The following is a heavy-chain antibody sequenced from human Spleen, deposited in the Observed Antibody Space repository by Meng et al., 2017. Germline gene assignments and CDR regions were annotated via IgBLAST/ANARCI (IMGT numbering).Heavy chain of an antibody. J-gene: IGHJ5*02. CDR1: GGSISSCGYY. V-gene: IGHV4-31*03. CDR3: ARETSPSDQGWFDP. CDR2: IYYSGST. Sequence: HVELTDPGPGLVKPSQTLSLTCTVSGGSISSCGYYWSWIRQHPGKGLEWIGYIYYSGSTYYNPSLKSRVTISVDTSVNQFSLKLSSVTAADTAVYYCARETSPSDQGWFDPWGQGTLVTVSS.